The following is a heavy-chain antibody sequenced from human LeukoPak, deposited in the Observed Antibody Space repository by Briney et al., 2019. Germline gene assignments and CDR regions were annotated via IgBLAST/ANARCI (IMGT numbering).Heavy chain of an antibody. CDR3: ARVVGAVTGKGVLDY. V-gene: IGHV1-2*06. D-gene: IGHD6-19*01. J-gene: IGHJ4*02. CDR1: GYTSTGYY. Sequence: GASVKVSCKASGYTSTGYYMHRVRQAPGQGLEWMGRINPNSGDADYARNFQGRVTMTRGTSITTAYMELSRLTSDDTAVYYCARVVGAVTGKGVLDYWGQGTLVTVSS. CDR2: INPNSGDA.